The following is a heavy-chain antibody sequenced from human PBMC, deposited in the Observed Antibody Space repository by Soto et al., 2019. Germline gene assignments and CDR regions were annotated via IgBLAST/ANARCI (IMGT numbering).Heavy chain of an antibody. CDR3: ARGQGYYDILTGYYGANYYYYMDV. J-gene: IGHJ6*03. D-gene: IGHD3-9*01. V-gene: IGHV4-59*01. CDR2: IYYSGST. CDR1: GGSISSYY. Sequence: QVQLQESGPGLVKPSETLSLTCTVSGGSISSYYWSWIRQPPGKGLEWIGYIYYSGSTNYNPSLTSRVTISLDTSKYPFSMELRFVTAADTAVYYCARGQGYYDILTGYYGANYYYYMDVWGKGTTVTVSS.